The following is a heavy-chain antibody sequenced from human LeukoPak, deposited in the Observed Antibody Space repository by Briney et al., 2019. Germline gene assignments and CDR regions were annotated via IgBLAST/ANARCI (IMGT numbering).Heavy chain of an antibody. Sequence: SGGSLRLSCAASGFTFSSAWVHGVRQAPGKGREWVGLIKSETDGGTTDYAAPVKDRFIISRDDSKNILYLQMNSLTTEDTAIYYCTTLYRLDPWGQGTLVTVSS. CDR1: GFTFSSAW. D-gene: IGHD3-10*01. CDR3: TTLYRLDP. V-gene: IGHV3-15*01. J-gene: IGHJ5*02. CDR2: IKSETDGGTT.